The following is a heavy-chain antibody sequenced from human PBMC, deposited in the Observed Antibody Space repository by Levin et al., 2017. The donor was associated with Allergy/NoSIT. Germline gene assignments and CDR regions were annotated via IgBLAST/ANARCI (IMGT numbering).Heavy chain of an antibody. V-gene: IGHV1-69*13. D-gene: IGHD3-10*01. CDR1: GVSFRDYA. CDR3: ARSVAMVWGVMSFASGH. J-gene: IGHJ4*02. Sequence: ASVKVSCKASGVSFRDYAFTWMRQAPGQGLEWMGGIMSIFGKANYAQNFQDRVTITADESTSTTYLELTRLRSDDTAVYYCARSVAMVWGVMSFASGHWGQGTLVTVSS. CDR2: IMSIFGKA.